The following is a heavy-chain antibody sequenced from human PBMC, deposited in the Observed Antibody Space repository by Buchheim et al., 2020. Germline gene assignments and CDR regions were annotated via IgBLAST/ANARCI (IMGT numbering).Heavy chain of an antibody. CDR2: IKSDGSVE. CDR3: AKEHWGPEY. D-gene: IGHD7-27*01. J-gene: IGHJ4*02. Sequence: EVQLVESGGGLVQPGGSLRLSCAASGFTFSDYWMTWVRQAPGKGLEWVANIKSDGSVENYVDSVKGRFTISRDNNKNLVYLQMNSLRAEDTAVYYCAKEHWGPEYWGQGIL. CDR1: GFTFSDYW. V-gene: IGHV3-7*01.